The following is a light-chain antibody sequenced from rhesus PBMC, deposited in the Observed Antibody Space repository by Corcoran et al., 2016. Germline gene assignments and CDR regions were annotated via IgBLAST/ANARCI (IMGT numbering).Light chain of an antibody. CDR2: GAS. Sequence: ETVVTQSPATLALSPGERATLSCRASQSVGSYLAWYQQKPGQAPRLLIYGASSRATGIPDRFSGSGSGTDFTLTISSREPEDVGVYYCQQSSNLFTFGPGTKLDIK. J-gene: IGKJ3*01. V-gene: IGKV3-24*04. CDR3: QQSSNLFT. CDR1: QSVGSY.